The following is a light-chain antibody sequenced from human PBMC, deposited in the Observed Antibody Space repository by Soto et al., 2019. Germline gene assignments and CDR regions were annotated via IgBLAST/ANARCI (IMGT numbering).Light chain of an antibody. CDR1: QSVPSGY. CDR2: GAS. Sequence: EIVLTHSPGTLSLSPVERSTISCMASQSVPSGYVAWFQQKSGQAPRLLIYGASTRATGIPERFSGSGSGTDFTLKIRRLEPEDFEVYFCKQYGNSFLNFAGGPXVEIK. J-gene: IGKJ4*01. CDR3: KQYGNSFLN. V-gene: IGKV3-20*01.